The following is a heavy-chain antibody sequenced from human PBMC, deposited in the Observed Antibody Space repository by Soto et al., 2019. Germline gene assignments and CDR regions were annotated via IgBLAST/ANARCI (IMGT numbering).Heavy chain of an antibody. CDR3: ARQRGNYFDY. Sequence: ETLSLTCTVSGDSISTFYWSWIRQPPGKGLEWIGYIYYTGSTNYNPSLKSRVTMSVDMSKKQFSLKLSSVTAADTAVYYCARQRGNYFDYWGQGTLVTVPS. J-gene: IGHJ4*02. CDR1: GDSISTFY. CDR2: IYYTGST. V-gene: IGHV4-59*01. D-gene: IGHD3-10*01.